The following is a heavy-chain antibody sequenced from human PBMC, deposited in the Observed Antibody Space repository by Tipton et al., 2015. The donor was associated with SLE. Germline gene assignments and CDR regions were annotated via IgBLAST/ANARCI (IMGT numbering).Heavy chain of an antibody. CDR1: GGSFSGYY. CDR3: ARGEQWLVFAFDI. CDR2: INHSGST. V-gene: IGHV4-34*01. D-gene: IGHD6-19*01. Sequence: TLSLTCAVYGGSFSGYYWSWIRQPPGKGLEWIGEINHSGSTNYNPSLESRVTISVDTSKNQFSPKLSSVTAADTAVYYCARGEQWLVFAFDIWGQGTMVTVSS. J-gene: IGHJ3*02.